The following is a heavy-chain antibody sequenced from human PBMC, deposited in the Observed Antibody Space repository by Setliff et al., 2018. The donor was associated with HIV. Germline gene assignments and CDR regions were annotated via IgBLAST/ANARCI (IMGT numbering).Heavy chain of an antibody. CDR1: GFAFSSHS. V-gene: IGHV3-23*01. D-gene: IGHD3-10*01. CDR3: ARKLRPGHGVDV. J-gene: IGHJ6*02. Sequence: LSCAASGFAFSSHSMSWVRQAPGKGLEWVSVISGSTGSPYYADSVKGRFTISRDNAKNSMDLQMNSLRAEDTAIYYCARKLRPGHGVDVWGQGTTVTVSS. CDR2: ISGSTGSP.